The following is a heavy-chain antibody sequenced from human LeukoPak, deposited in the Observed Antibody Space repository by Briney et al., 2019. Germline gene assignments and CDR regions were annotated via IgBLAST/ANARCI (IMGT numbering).Heavy chain of an antibody. CDR2: IDYSGST. CDR1: GGSITNGGYY. D-gene: IGHD3-22*01. Sequence: PSQTLSLTCTVAGGSITNGGYYWGWLRQPPGKGLEWIGSIDYSGSTYYNPCPKRPFTVTVATTQNMCSRTLSSVTAADTAVYYCARDRFDDRSGYYYHYYYYMDVWGKGTTVTVSS. J-gene: IGHJ6*03. V-gene: IGHV4-39*07. CDR3: ARDRFDDRSGYYYHYYYYMDV.